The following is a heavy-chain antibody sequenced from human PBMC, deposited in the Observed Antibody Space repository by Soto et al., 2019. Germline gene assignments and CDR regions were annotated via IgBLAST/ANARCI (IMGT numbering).Heavy chain of an antibody. V-gene: IGHV4-31*03. CDR3: VTGDY. Sequence: QVQLQESGPGLVKPSQTLSLTCTVSGDSINSGDYNWNWIRQHPGKGLEWIGYIYLSGTIHYNPSLQSRVSISVDTSKNQFSLELRSVTAADTAVYYCVTGDYWGQGNLVTVSS. CDR2: IYLSGTI. J-gene: IGHJ4*02. CDR1: GDSINSGDYN.